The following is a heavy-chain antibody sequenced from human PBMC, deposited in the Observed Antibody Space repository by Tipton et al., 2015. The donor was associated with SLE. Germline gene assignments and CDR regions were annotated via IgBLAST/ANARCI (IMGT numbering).Heavy chain of an antibody. V-gene: IGHV4-38-2*02. CDR1: GYSISIGYH. CDR3: ARGSRVEEELQY. CDR2: IYNSVPG. Sequence: TLSLTCTVSGYSISIGYHWGWIRQPPGKGLEWMGYIYNSVPGNYNPSLKSRLTISVDTSKNEFSLRLKTVTAADTAVYYCARGSRVEEELQYWGQGALVTVSS. D-gene: IGHD1-26*01. J-gene: IGHJ4*02.